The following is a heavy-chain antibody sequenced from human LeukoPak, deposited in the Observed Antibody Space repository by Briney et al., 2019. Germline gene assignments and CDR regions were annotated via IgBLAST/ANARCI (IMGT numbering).Heavy chain of an antibody. D-gene: IGHD3-3*01. V-gene: IGHV1-69*13. CDR3: ARAALRFLEWSPVSGFDI. CDR2: IIPIFGTA. CDR1: RGTFSSYA. J-gene: IGHJ3*02. Sequence: SVKVSCKASRGTFSSYAISWVRQAPGQGLEWMGGIIPIFGTANYAQKFQGRVTITADESTSTAYMELSSLRSEDTAVYYCARAALRFLEWSPVSGFDIWGQGTMVTVSS.